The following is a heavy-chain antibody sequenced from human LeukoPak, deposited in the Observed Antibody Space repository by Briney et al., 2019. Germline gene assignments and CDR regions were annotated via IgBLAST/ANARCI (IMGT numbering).Heavy chain of an antibody. CDR3: ARGNKPRPLLEWLLGALGWFAP. CDR1: GGTFSSYA. V-gene: IGHV1-69*06. J-gene: IGHJ5*02. Sequence: SVKVSCKASGGTFSSYAISWVRQAPGQGLEWMGGIIPIFGTGSYAQKFQGRGTITADKSKSTGYQELRNLRSDDTAVYYCARGNKPRPLLEWLLGALGWFAPWGQGTLVTVSS. CDR2: IIPIFGTG. D-gene: IGHD3-3*01.